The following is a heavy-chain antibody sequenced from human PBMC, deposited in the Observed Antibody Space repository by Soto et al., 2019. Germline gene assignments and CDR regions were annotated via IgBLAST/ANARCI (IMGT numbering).Heavy chain of an antibody. CDR3: AQRSRAYNGCGLFDN. V-gene: IGHV2-5*02. D-gene: IGHD6-19*01. CDR1: GLSVSTYGAG. Sequence: QITLKESGPTLVKPTQTLTVACSVSGLSVSTYGAGVAWIRQPPGKALEWLGIIYWDDAKRYSPLLQTRLTITRDTSNNQVVLTLTRVDPVDTATYYWAQRSRAYNGCGLFDNWGQGTLVTVSS. CDR2: IYWDDAK. J-gene: IGHJ4*02.